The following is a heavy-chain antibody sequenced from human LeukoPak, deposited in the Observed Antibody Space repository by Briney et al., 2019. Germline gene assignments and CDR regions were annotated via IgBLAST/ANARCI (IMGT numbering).Heavy chain of an antibody. CDR2: IYYSGST. D-gene: IGHD3-22*01. Sequence: SETLSLTCTVSGGSISSYYWSWIRQPPGKGLEWIGYIYYSGSTNYNPSLKSRVTISVDTSKNQFSLKLSSVTAADTAWYYCARLGADSSGYYYTDPFDYWGQGTLVTVSS. CDR3: ARLGADSSGYYYTDPFDY. J-gene: IGHJ4*02. V-gene: IGHV4-59*01. CDR1: GGSISSYY.